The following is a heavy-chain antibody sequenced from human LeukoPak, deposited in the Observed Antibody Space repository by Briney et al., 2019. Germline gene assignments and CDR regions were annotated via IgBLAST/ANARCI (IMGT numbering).Heavy chain of an antibody. J-gene: IGHJ4*02. Sequence: PGGSLRLSCAASGFTFSSYSMNRVRQAPGKGLEWVSGISGSGGNTYYADSVKGRFTIFRDNSKNTLYLQMNSLRAEDTAVYYCVKVAPSDYYDTTGYWGDHWGQGTLVTVSS. CDR2: ISGSGGNT. V-gene: IGHV3-23*01. CDR1: GFTFSSYS. D-gene: IGHD3-22*01. CDR3: VKVAPSDYYDTTGYWGDH.